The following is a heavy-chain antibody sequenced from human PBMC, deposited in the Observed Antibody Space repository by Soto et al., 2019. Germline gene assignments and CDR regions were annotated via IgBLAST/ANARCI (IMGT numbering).Heavy chain of an antibody. V-gene: IGHV3-43*01. CDR2: ITWDAGSA. J-gene: IGHJ4*02. CDR3: AKEKDRIFDY. CDR1: GFTFDDHT. Sequence: EVQLVVSGGLVVRPGGSLRLSCAGSGFTFDDHTMHWVRQAPGKGLKWVSLITWDAGSAFYADSVRGRFTISRDNSKNSLYLQMNSLRTEASDLYYCAKEKDRIFDYWGRGTPVTVSS.